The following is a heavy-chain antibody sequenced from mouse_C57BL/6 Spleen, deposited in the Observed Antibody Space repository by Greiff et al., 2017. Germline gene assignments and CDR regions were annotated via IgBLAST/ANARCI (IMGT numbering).Heavy chain of an antibody. J-gene: IGHJ2*01. Sequence: EVMLVESEGGLVQPGSSMKLSCTASGFTFSDYYMAWVRQVPEKGLEWVANINYDGSSTYYLDSLKSRFIISRDNAKNILYLQMSSLKSEDTATYYCAREDEDYFDYWGQGTTLTVSA. CDR2: INYDGSST. CDR3: AREDEDYFDY. V-gene: IGHV5-16*01. CDR1: GFTFSDYY.